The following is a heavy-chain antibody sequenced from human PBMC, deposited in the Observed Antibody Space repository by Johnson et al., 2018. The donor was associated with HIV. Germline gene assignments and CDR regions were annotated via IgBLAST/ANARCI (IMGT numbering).Heavy chain of an antibody. Sequence: QVQLVESGGGVVQPGRSLRLSCGASGFSFSSYGMHWVRQAPGKGLEWVAVISYDGSNKYYADSVKGRFTISRDNSKNTLYLQMKTLRAEDTAIYYCAREKEMTRLGAFDVWGQGTMVTVSS. J-gene: IGHJ3*01. CDR1: GFSFSSYG. CDR2: ISYDGSNK. V-gene: IGHV3-30*03. D-gene: IGHD3-16*01. CDR3: AREKEMTRLGAFDV.